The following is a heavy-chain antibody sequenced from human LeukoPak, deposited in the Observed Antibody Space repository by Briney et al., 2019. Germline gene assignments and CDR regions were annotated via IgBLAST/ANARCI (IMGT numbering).Heavy chain of an antibody. Sequence: GASVTVSCTSSGYTFTCYYMHWVRQAPGQGLEWMGWINPNSGGTNYAQKFQGRVTMTRDTSISTAYMELSRLRSDDTAVYYCARAGNHCSGGSCYRAGFDYWGQGTLVTVSS. V-gene: IGHV1-2*02. D-gene: IGHD2-15*01. J-gene: IGHJ4*02. CDR2: INPNSGGT. CDR1: GYTFTCYY. CDR3: ARAGNHCSGGSCYRAGFDY.